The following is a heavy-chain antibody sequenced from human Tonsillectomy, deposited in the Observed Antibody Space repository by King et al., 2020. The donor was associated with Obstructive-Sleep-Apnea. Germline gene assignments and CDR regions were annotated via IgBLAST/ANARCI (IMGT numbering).Heavy chain of an antibody. CDR3: AKDAWTQQLNPSTVWDY. J-gene: IGHJ4*02. D-gene: IGHD6-13*01. CDR2: IRYGGINK. Sequence: VQLVESGGGVVQPGGSLRLSCAASGFTFSSYGLHWVRQAPGKGLEWVAFIRYGGINKNYADSVKGRFTISRDNSKNTLYLKMNSLRAEDTAVFYCAKDAWTQQLNPSTVWDYWGQGTLVTVSS. V-gene: IGHV3-30*02. CDR1: GFTFSSYG.